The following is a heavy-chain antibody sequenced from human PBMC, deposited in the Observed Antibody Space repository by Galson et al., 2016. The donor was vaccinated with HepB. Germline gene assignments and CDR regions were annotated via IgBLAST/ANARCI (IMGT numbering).Heavy chain of an antibody. CDR3: ARMRYSSGWLDGFDI. V-gene: IGHV3-21*01. CDR1: GFIFSTYS. D-gene: IGHD6-19*01. Sequence: SLRLSCAASGFIFSTYSMNWVRQAPGKGLEWVSSISSGSAYRYYADSVKGRFTISRDNAKKSLYLQMNSLRAKDTAVYYCARMRYSSGWLDGFDIWGLGTMVTVSS. J-gene: IGHJ3*02. CDR2: ISSGSAYR.